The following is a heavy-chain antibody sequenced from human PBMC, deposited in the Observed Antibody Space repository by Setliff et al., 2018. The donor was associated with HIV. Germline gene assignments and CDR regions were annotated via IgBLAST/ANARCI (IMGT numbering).Heavy chain of an antibody. CDR2: INPNSGGT. D-gene: IGHD6-6*01. V-gene: IGHV1-2*02. CDR1: GYTFTGYY. J-gene: IGHJ3*02. Sequence: ASVKVSCKASGYTFTGYYMHWARQAPGQGLEWMGWINPNSGGTNYAQKFQGRVTMTRDTSISTAYMELSRPRSDDTAVYYCAREWVSSSQSSCAFDIWGQGTMVTVSS. CDR3: AREWVSSSQSSCAFDI.